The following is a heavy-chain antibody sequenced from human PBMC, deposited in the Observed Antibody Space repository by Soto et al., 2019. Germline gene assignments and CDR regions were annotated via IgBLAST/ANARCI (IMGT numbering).Heavy chain of an antibody. CDR2: ISYDGSNK. D-gene: IGHD6-19*01. CDR3: AKDPGGWYDY. Sequence: WGALVVSCASSGFTFSSYGMHWVRQAPGKGLEWVAVISYDGSNKYYADSVKGRFTISRDNSKNTLYLQMNSLRAEDTAVYYCAKDPGGWYDYWGQGTLVTVSS. CDR1: GFTFSSYG. J-gene: IGHJ4*02. V-gene: IGHV3-30*18.